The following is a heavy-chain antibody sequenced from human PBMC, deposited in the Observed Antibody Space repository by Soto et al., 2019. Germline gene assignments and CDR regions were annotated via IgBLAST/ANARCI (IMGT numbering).Heavy chain of an antibody. J-gene: IGHJ6*02. V-gene: IGHV4-34*01. CDR3: ARGVRFLKYYGMDV. D-gene: IGHD3-3*01. CDR1: GGSFSGYY. Sequence: SETLSLTCAVYGGSFSGYYWSWIRQPPGKGLEWIGEINHSGSTNYNPSLKSRVTISVDTSKNQFSLKLSSVTAADTAVYYCARGVRFLKYYGMDVWGQGTTVTVSS. CDR2: INHSGST.